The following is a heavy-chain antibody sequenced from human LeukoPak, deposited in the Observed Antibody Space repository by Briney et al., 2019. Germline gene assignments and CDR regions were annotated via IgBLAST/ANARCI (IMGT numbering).Heavy chain of an antibody. CDR1: GGSISSYY. CDR2: IYYSGST. CDR3: ARGGRSIFHRRYYGMDV. Sequence: SETLSLTCTVSGGSISSYYWSWIRQPPGKGLEWIGYIYYSGSTNYNPSLKSRVTISVDTSKNQFSLKLSSVTAADTAVYYCARGGRSIFHRRYYGMDVWGQGTTVTVSS. J-gene: IGHJ6*02. V-gene: IGHV4-59*01. D-gene: IGHD2-21*01.